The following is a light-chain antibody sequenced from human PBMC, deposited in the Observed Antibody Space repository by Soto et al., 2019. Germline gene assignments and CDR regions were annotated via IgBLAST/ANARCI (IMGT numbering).Light chain of an antibody. J-gene: IGKJ1*01. CDR2: ATS. Sequence: QITPSPISLAASVREKGPITWRGSQEHRGFLNWYQQKPGKAPQLLIYATSSLQTGVPSRFSASGSGTDFSLVISDLQPEDSATYYCQQGYSSRWTSGRGTKVEI. V-gene: IGKV1-39*01. CDR1: QEHRGF. CDR3: QQGYSSRWT.